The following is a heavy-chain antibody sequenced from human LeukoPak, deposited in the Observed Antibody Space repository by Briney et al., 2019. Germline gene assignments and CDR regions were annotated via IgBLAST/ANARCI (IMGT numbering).Heavy chain of an antibody. CDR1: GFTFSSYW. CDR2: INSDGSST. J-gene: IGHJ4*02. D-gene: IGHD6-13*01. Sequence: GGSLRLSCAASGFTFSSYWMHWVRQAPGKGLVWVSRINSDGSSTSYADSVKGRFTISRDNAKNTLYLQMNSLRAEDTAVYYCARGSQQLALDYWGQGTLVTVSS. CDR3: ARGSQQLALDY. V-gene: IGHV3-74*01.